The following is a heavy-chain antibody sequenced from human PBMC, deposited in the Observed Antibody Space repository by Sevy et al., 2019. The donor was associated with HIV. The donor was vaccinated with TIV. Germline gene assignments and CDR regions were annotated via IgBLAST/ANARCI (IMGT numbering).Heavy chain of an antibody. CDR1: GFTFGDYT. J-gene: IGHJ6*02. CDR3: TRVEGAADWGMDV. CDR2: IRGKPYGGIT. V-gene: IGHV3-49*04. D-gene: IGHD1-26*01. Sequence: GGSLRLSCTPSGFTFGDYTMTWVRQAPGKGLEWVAFIRGKPYGGITEYAASVKGRFSISRDDSKSIAYLQMNSLKIEDTGVYYCTRVEGAADWGMDVWGQGTTVTVSS.